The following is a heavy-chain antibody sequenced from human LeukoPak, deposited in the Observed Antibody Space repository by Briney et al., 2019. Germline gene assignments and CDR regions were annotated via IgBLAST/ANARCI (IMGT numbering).Heavy chain of an antibody. V-gene: IGHV4-30-4*08. CDR3: ARVGFGEPMGYFDY. D-gene: IGHD3-10*01. CDR2: IYYSGST. CDR1: GGSISSGDYY. J-gene: IGHJ4*02. Sequence: PSQTLSLTCTVSGGSISSGDYYWSWIRQPPGKGLEWIGHIYYSGSTYYNPSLKSRVTISVDTSKNQFSLKLSSVTAADTAVYYCARVGFGEPMGYFDYWGQGTLVTVSS.